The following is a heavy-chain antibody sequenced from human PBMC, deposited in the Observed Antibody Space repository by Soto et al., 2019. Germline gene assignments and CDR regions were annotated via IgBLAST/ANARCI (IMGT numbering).Heavy chain of an antibody. V-gene: IGHV1-69*02. CDR3: ASSEPGGYSGYEYNYFDY. CDR1: GGSFSSYT. Sequence: QVQLVQSGAEVKKPGSSVKVSCKASGGSFSSYTISWVRQAPGQGLEWMGRIIPILGIANYAQKFQGRVTITADKSTSTAYMELSSLRSEDTAVYYCASSEPGGYSGYEYNYFDYWGQGTLVTVSS. CDR2: IIPILGIA. D-gene: IGHD5-12*01. J-gene: IGHJ4*02.